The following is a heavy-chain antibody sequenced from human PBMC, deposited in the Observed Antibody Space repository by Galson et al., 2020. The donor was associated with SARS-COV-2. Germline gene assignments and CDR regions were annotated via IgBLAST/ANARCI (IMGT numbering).Heavy chain of an antibody. V-gene: IGHV1-8*01. D-gene: IGHD2-2*01. CDR2: MNPNSGNT. Sequence: ASVKVSCKASGYTFSSYDLNWVRQATGQGLEWMGWMNPNSGNTGYAQKFQGRVTMTRNTSISTALMEVSSLRSEDTAMYYCARGSWRSCSSNGCSFYLDYWGQGTQVTVSS. J-gene: IGHJ4*02. CDR3: ARGSWRSCSSNGCSFYLDY. CDR1: GYTFSSYD.